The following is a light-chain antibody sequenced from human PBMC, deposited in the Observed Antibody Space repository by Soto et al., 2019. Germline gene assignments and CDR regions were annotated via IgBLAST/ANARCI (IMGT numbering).Light chain of an antibody. Sequence: AIRMTQSPSSLSASTGDRVTITCRASQGISSYLAWYQQKPGKAPKLLIYAASTLQSGVPSRFSGSGSGTGFTPTIRCLQSEDFATYYCQQYYSYPQTFGQGTKVEIK. CDR2: AAS. V-gene: IGKV1-8*01. J-gene: IGKJ1*01. CDR3: QQYYSYPQT. CDR1: QGISSY.